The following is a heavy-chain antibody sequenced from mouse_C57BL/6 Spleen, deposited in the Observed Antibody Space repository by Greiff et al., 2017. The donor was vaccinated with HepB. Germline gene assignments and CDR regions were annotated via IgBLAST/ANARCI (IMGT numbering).Heavy chain of an antibody. Sequence: EVKLMESGGDLVKPGGSLKLSCAASGFTFSSYGMSWVRQTPDKRLEWVATISSGGSYTYYPDSVKGRFTISRDNAKNTLYLQMSSLKSEDTAMYYCARQRYGNYEGFDYWGQGTTLTVSS. CDR2: ISSGGSYT. CDR1: GFTFSSYG. CDR3: ARQRYGNYEGFDY. D-gene: IGHD2-1*01. J-gene: IGHJ2*01. V-gene: IGHV5-6*01.